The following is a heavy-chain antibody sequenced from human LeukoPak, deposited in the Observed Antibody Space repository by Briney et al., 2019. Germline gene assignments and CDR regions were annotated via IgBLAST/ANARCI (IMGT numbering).Heavy chain of an antibody. CDR1: GFNFNNYV. V-gene: IGHV3-23*01. D-gene: IGHD4-11*01. Sequence: GGSLRLSCAASGFNFNNYVMSWVRQAPGKGLEWVSVLFVGGAGTLYADSVKGRFTISGDTSKNTLYLQMNGLRAEDTAVYFCAKECDYSPGHKFDLWGQGTLVTVSS. J-gene: IGHJ4*02. CDR3: AKECDYSPGHKFDL. CDR2: LFVGGAGT.